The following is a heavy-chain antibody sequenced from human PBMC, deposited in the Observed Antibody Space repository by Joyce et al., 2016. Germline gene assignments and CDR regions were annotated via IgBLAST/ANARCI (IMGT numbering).Heavy chain of an antibody. V-gene: IGHV3-30*04. CDR3: ARDGPNTTWDPGYYFDF. D-gene: IGHD2-2*01. J-gene: IGHJ4*02. CDR1: GFTFSGHS. Sequence: QVKLVESGGGVVQPGRSLRLSCAASGFTFSGHSMHCVHQAPGKGLDWVAIISYDGKNTYYGDSMKGRFTISRDKSKNTVDLQVDSLRTEDTAVYYCARDGPNTTWDPGYYFDFWGQGTLVTVSS. CDR2: ISYDGKNT.